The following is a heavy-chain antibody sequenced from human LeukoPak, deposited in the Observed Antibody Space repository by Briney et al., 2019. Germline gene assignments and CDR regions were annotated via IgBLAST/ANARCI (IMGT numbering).Heavy chain of an antibody. D-gene: IGHD3-9*01. CDR1: GFTVSSNY. CDR3: ANGRNYDIYPPFDY. V-gene: IGHV3-53*01. CDR2: IYSGGST. J-gene: IGHJ4*02. Sequence: GGSLRLSCAAPGFTVSSNYMSWVRQAPGKGLEWVSVIYSGGSTYYADSVKGRFTISRDNSKNTLYLQMNSLRAEDTAVYYCANGRNYDIYPPFDYWGQGTLVTVSS.